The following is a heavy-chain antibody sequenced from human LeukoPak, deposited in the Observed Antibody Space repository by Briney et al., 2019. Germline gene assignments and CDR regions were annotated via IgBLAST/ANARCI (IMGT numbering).Heavy chain of an antibody. Sequence: GGSLRLSCAASGFTFSSYAMSWVRQAPGEGREWVSAISGSGGSTYYADSVKGRFTISRDNSKNTLYLQMNSLRAEDTAVYYCAKVGMATIEGGYWGQGTLVTVSS. CDR1: GFTFSSYA. CDR2: ISGSGGST. CDR3: AKVGMATIEGGY. V-gene: IGHV3-23*01. D-gene: IGHD5-24*01. J-gene: IGHJ4*02.